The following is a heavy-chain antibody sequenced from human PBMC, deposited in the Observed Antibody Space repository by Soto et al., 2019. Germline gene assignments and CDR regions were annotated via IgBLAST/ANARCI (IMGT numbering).Heavy chain of an antibody. CDR2: ITHSGST. CDR3: ARGQRFSDWFDP. Sequence: SETLSLTCAVYGGSFSGYYWTWIRQPPGKGLEWIGEITHSGSTNYNPSLKSRVTISVETSKNQFSLRLMSVTVADTAVYYCARGQRFSDWFDPWGQGVLVTVSS. V-gene: IGHV4-34*01. J-gene: IGHJ5*02. CDR1: GGSFSGYY. D-gene: IGHD3-3*01.